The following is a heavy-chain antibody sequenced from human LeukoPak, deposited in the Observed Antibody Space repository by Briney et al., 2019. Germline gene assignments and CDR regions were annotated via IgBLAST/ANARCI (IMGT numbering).Heavy chain of an antibody. D-gene: IGHD4-17*01. CDR1: GFTFSSYW. CDR3: ARHYGDYAPDAFDI. Sequence: GGSLRLSCAASGFTFSSYWTSWVRQAPGKGLEWVSVIYSGGSTYYADSVKGRFTISRDNSKNALYLQMNSLRAEDTAVYYCARHYGDYAPDAFDIWGQGTMVTVSS. CDR2: IYSGGST. J-gene: IGHJ3*02. V-gene: IGHV3-53*01.